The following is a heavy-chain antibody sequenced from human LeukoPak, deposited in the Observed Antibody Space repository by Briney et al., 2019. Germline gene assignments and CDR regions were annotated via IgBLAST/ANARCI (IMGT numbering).Heavy chain of an antibody. CDR1: GYTFTGYY. D-gene: IGHD2-21*01. V-gene: IGHV1-2*02. Sequence: ASVKVSCKASGYTFTGYYMHWVRQAPGQGLEWMGWINPNSGGTNYAQKFQGRVTMTRDTSISTAYMEVSSLRSDDTAVYYCARTRGSHISMAYLDYWGQGTLVTVSS. J-gene: IGHJ4*02. CDR3: ARTRGSHISMAYLDY. CDR2: INPNSGGT.